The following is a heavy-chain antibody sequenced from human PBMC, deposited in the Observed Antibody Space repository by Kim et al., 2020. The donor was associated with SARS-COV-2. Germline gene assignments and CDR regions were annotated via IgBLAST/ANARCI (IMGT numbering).Heavy chain of an antibody. V-gene: IGHV1-2*02. CDR3: ARDCGNWNLVDF. D-gene: IGHD1-1*01. Sequence: THYAPKYRGRVTVTRDRSRSTTYMELTRLTTDGTAVYYCARDCGNWNLVDFWGQGTLVTVSS. CDR2: T. J-gene: IGHJ4*02.